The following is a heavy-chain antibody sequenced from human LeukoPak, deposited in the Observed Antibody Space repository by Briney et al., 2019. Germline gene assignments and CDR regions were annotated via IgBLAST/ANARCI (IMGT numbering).Heavy chain of an antibody. J-gene: IGHJ4*02. CDR2: IIPIFGTA. Sequence: ASVKVSCKASGGTFSNHAFSWVRQAPGQGLEWMGGIIPIFGTANYAQKFQGRVTITADESTSTAYMELSSLRSEDTAVYYCARESSGSYSGFDYWGQGTLVTVSS. D-gene: IGHD1-26*01. V-gene: IGHV1-69*13. CDR1: GGTFSNHA. CDR3: ARESSGSYSGFDY.